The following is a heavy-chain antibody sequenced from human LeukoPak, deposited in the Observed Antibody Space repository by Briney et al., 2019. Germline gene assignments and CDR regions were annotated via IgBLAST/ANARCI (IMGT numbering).Heavy chain of an antibody. CDR2: INPSGGNT. CDR3: AREVVGTTIKNFDS. J-gene: IGHJ4*02. V-gene: IGHV1-46*01. CDR1: GDISSSDY. Sequence: WASVNVSCKASGDISSSDYIHWVRQAPGQGLEWMGTINPSGGNTGYAQKFHGRVSMTRDTSTSTVYMDLSSLKSEDTAMYYCAREVVGTTIKNFDSWGQGTLVTVSS. D-gene: IGHD4-11*01.